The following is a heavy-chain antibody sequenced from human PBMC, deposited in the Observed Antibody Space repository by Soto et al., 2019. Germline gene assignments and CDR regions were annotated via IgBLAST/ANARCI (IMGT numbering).Heavy chain of an antibody. CDR1: GGSISSGGYY. CDR2: IYYSGST. V-gene: IGHV4-31*03. CDR3: ARFQDLTSSIVDY. J-gene: IGHJ4*02. D-gene: IGHD6-6*01. Sequence: SETLSLTCTVSGGSISSGGYYWSWIRQHPGKGLEWIGYIYYSGSTYYNPSLKSRVTISVDTSKNQFSLKLSSVTAADTAVYYCARFQDLTSSIVDYWGQGTLVTVSS.